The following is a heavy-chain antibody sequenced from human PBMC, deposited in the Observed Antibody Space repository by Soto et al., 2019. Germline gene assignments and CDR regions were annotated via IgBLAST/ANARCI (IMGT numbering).Heavy chain of an antibody. V-gene: IGHV4-31*03. CDR3: ARGCSGGSCYDY. CDR2: IYYSGST. Sequence: SETLSLTCTVSGGSISSGGYYWSWIRQHPGKGLEWIGYIYYSGSTYYNPSPKSRVTISVDTSKNQFSLKLSSVTAADTAVYYCARGCSGGSCYDYWGQGTLVTVSS. D-gene: IGHD2-15*01. CDR1: GGSISSGGYY. J-gene: IGHJ4*02.